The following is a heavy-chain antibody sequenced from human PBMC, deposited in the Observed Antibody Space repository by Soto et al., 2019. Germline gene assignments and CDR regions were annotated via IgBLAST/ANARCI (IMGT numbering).Heavy chain of an antibody. CDR3: AKFVQAVAALDY. CDR2: ISYDGSNK. V-gene: IGHV3-30*18. J-gene: IGHJ4*02. Sequence: GGSLRLSCAASGFTFGSYGMHWVRQAPGKGLEWVAVISYDGSNKYYADSVKGRFTISRDNSKNTLYLQMNSLRAEDTAVYYCAKFVQAVAALDYWGQGTLVTVSS. CDR1: GFTFGSYG. D-gene: IGHD6-19*01.